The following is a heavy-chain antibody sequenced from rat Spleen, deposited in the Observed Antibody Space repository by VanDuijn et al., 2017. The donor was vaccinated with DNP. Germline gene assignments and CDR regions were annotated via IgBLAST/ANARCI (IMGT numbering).Heavy chain of an antibody. Sequence: EVQLVESGGGLVQPGRSLKLSCAASGFTFSDYNMAWVRQAPTKGLEWVASISTVGDNAYYRDSVRGRFTVSRDDSTSTLYLQMDSLRSEDTATYYCARDRTGTWFAYWGQGVMVTVSS. J-gene: IGHJ2*01. CDR2: ISTVGDNA. V-gene: IGHV5S23*01. CDR3: ARDRTGTWFAY. D-gene: IGHD5-1*01. CDR1: GFTFSDYN.